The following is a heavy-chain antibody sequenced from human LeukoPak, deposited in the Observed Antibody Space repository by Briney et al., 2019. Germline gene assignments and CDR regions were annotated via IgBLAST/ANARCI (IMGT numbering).Heavy chain of an antibody. D-gene: IGHD3-16*01. CDR2: ISSSGDYI. CDR3: ARDPWGSRAY. Sequence: PGGSQRLSCVGSGFNFNRYFLHWVRQAPGKGLEWVSSISSSGDYISYADSLKGRFTISRDNAKNSLYLQMNSLRAEDTAVYYCARDPWGSRAYWGQGTLVTVSS. CDR1: GFNFNRYF. V-gene: IGHV3-21*01. J-gene: IGHJ4*02.